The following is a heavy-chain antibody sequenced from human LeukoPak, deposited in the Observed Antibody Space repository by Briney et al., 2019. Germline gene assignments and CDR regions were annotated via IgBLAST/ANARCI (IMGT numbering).Heavy chain of an antibody. D-gene: IGHD3-3*01. CDR2: FDPEDGAI. CDR1: GYTFTGYY. V-gene: IGHV1-24*01. CDR3: AAESSISFDI. Sequence: ASVKVSCKASGYTFTGYYMHWVRQAPGKGLEWMGGFDPEDGAISYAQKFQGRVTMTEDTSTDTAYMELSSLRSEDTAVYFCAAESSISFDIWGQGTMVTVSS. J-gene: IGHJ3*02.